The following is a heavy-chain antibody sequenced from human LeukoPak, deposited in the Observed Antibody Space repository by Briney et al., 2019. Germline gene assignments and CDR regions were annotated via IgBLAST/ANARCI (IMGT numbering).Heavy chain of an antibody. J-gene: IGHJ5*02. CDR2: IKQDGSEK. V-gene: IGHV3-7*01. Sequence: PGGSLRLSCAASGFTFSSYWMSWVRQAPGKGLEWVANIKQDGSEKYYVDSVKGRFTISRDNAKNSLYLQMNSLRADDTAVYYCARDHGGSSWCGGGNNWFDPWGQGTLVTVSS. CDR1: GFTFSSYW. CDR3: ARDHGGSSWCGGGNNWFDP. D-gene: IGHD6-13*01.